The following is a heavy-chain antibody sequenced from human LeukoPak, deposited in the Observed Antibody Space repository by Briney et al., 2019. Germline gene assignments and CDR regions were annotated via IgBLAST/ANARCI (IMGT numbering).Heavy chain of an antibody. Sequence: VSVKVSCKASGYTFTSYYMHWVRQAPGQGLEWMGIINPSGGSTSYAQKFQGRVTMTRDMSTSTVYMELSSLRSEDTAVYYCARDLAVVGATWDYWGQGTLVTVSS. V-gene: IGHV1-46*01. J-gene: IGHJ4*02. CDR2: INPSGGST. CDR1: GYTFTSYY. D-gene: IGHD1-26*01. CDR3: ARDLAVVGATWDY.